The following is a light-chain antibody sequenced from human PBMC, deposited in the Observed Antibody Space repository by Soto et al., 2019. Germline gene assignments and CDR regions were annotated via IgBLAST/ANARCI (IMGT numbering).Light chain of an antibody. J-gene: IGKJ4*01. Sequence: EIVLTQSPASLSLSPGERATLSCRASQSVRTYLAWYQQKPGQPPRLRIYGASNRATGIPARFSGSGSGTDYTLIISGLQTEDFEVYYCQQRGSTPPLTFGGGTKVEIK. CDR3: QQRGSTPPLT. CDR1: QSVRTY. V-gene: IGKV3-11*01. CDR2: GAS.